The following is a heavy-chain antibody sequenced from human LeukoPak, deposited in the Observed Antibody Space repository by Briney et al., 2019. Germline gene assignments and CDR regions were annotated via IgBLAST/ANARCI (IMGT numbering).Heavy chain of an antibody. CDR3: AKDPRIAAAGTRYFQH. J-gene: IGHJ1*01. CDR1: GYTFTSDG. V-gene: IGHV1-18*01. Sequence: GASVKDSCKASGYTFTSDGISWVRQAPGQGLEWMGWINPYYGNGNTNYAQKIQGRVTMTTDTSTSTAYMKLRSLRSDDTAVYYCAKDPRIAAAGTRYFQHWGQGTLVTVSS. D-gene: IGHD6-13*01. CDR2: INPYYGNGNT.